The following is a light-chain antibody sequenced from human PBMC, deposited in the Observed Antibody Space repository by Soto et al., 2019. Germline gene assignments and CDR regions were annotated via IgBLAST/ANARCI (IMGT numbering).Light chain of an antibody. CDR2: DAS. CDR1: QSVRSNY. V-gene: IGKV3D-20*01. CDR3: QQYGSSQT. J-gene: IGKJ3*01. Sequence: EIVLTQSPATLSLSPGERATLSCGASQSVRSNYVAWYQQKPGLAPRLLIYDASSRATGIPDRFSGSGSGTDFTLTISRLEPEYSAVYYCQQYGSSQTFGPGTKVDIK.